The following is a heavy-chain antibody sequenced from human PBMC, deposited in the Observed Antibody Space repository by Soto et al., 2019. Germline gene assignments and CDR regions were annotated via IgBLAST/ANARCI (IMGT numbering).Heavy chain of an antibody. J-gene: IGHJ5*02. CDR2: IIPIFVTA. CDR3: ARDTADFWSGPKGWFDP. D-gene: IGHD3-3*01. V-gene: IGHV1-69*13. Sequence: AVKVSCKASGGTFSSYAISWVRQAPGQGLEWMGGIIPIFVTANYAQKFQGRVTITADESTSTAYMELSSLRSEDTAVYYCARDTADFWSGPKGWFDPWGQGTLVTVSS. CDR1: GGTFSSYA.